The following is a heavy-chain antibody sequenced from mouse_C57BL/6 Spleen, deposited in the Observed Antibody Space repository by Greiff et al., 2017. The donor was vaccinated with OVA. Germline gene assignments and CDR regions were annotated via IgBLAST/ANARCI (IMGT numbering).Heavy chain of an antibody. CDR1: GYAFSSSW. V-gene: IGHV1-82*01. CDR2: IYPGDGDT. D-gene: IGHD2-4*01. J-gene: IGHJ3*01. Sequence: QVQLQQSGPELVKPGASVKISCKASGYAFSSSWMNWVKQRPGKGLEWIGRIYPGDGDTNYNGKFKGKATLTADKSSSTAYMQLSSLTSEDSAVYFCARYYDYDDVPFAYWGQGTLVTVSA. CDR3: ARYYDYDDVPFAY.